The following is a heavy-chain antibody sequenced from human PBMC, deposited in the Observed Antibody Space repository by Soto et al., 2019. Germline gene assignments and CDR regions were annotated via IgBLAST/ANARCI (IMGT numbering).Heavy chain of an antibody. CDR3: ARSSGMDV. D-gene: IGHD6-6*01. J-gene: IGHJ6*02. CDR2: IYYSGST. CDR1: GGSISSSSYY. V-gene: IGHV4-39*01. Sequence: SETLSLTCTVSGGSISSSSYYWGWIRQPPGKGLEWIGSIYYSGSTYYNPSLKSRVTISVDTSKNQFSLKLSSVTAADTAVYYCARSSGMDVWGQGTTVTVSS.